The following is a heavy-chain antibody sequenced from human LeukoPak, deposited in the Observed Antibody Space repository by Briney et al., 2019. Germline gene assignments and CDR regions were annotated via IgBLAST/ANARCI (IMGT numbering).Heavy chain of an antibody. Sequence: GGSLRLSCAASGFTVSSNYMSWVRQVPGKGLEWVSIIYTGGSTYSADSVKGRFIISRDTSKNTLYLQMNSLRAEDTAVYYCARFRPRRRADGDFDYWGQGTLVTVSS. V-gene: IGHV3-53*01. D-gene: IGHD3-10*01. CDR3: ARFRPRRRADGDFDY. CDR2: IYTGGST. J-gene: IGHJ4*02. CDR1: GFTVSSNY.